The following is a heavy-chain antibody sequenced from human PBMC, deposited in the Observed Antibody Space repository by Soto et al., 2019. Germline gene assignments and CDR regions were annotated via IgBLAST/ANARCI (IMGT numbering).Heavy chain of an antibody. CDR1: GFTFSSYG. CDR2: IWYDGSNK. J-gene: IGHJ6*02. Sequence: PGGFLRLSCAASGFTFSSYGMHWVRQAPGKGLEWVAVIWYDGSNKYYADSVKGRFTISRDNSKNTLYLQMNSLRAEDTAVYYCARLVGSAAEYYDFWSGYYKTHDDYYYYGMDVWGQGTTVTVSS. V-gene: IGHV3-33*01. D-gene: IGHD3-3*01. CDR3: ARLVGSAAEYYDFWSGYYKTHDDYYYYGMDV.